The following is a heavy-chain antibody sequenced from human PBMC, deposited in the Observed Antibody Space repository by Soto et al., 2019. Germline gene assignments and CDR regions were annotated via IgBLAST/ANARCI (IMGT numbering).Heavy chain of an antibody. J-gene: IGHJ4*02. D-gene: IGHD3-22*01. CDR2: ISAYNGNT. V-gene: IGHV1-18*01. Sequence: ASVKVSCKASGYTFTSYGISWVQQAPGQGLEWMGWISAYNGNTNYAQRLQGRVTMTTDTSTSTAYMELRSLRSDDTAVYYCARDIAKGYYDSSGYYNPAHFDYWGQGTLVTVSS. CDR1: GYTFTSYG. CDR3: ARDIAKGYYDSSGYYNPAHFDY.